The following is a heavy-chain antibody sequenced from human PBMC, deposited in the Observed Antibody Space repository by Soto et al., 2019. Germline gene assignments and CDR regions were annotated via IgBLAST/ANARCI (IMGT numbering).Heavy chain of an antibody. CDR1: GFSFSSHG. Sequence: QVQLVESGGGVVQPGRSLRLSCAASGFSFSSHGMHWVRQAPGQGLEWVAVISYDVSSTYYGDSVKGRFTISRDNSKNTLSLQINRLRAEDTAVYYCVKGGAFDIIKITAWGQGTLVTVSS. CDR2: ISYDVSST. J-gene: IGHJ5*02. CDR3: VKGGAFDIIKITA. V-gene: IGHV3-30*18. D-gene: IGHD3-16*01.